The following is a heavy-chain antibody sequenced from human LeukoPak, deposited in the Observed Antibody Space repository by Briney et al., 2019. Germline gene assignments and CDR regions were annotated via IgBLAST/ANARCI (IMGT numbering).Heavy chain of an antibody. Sequence: GGSLRLSCAASKFTVSSKYMSWVRQAPGKGLEWVSVIYSGGSTHYADSVKGRFTISRDNAKNSLYLQMNSLRAEDTAVYYCARDNPRSYYYYMDVWGKGTTVTVSS. CDR3: ARDNPRSYYYYMDV. J-gene: IGHJ6*03. CDR2: IYSGGST. V-gene: IGHV3-53*01. D-gene: IGHD1-14*01. CDR1: KFTVSSKY.